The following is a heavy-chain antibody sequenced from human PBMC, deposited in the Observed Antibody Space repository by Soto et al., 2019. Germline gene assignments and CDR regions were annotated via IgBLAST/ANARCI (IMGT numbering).Heavy chain of an antibody. D-gene: IGHD3-16*01. V-gene: IGHV3-23*01. Sequence: GGSLRLSCAASGFTFSDYAMIWVRQAPGKGLEWVSSISGSGDATSYADSVKGRFTISRDNSRNTLSLQLSSLGAEDTALYYCLKSDCDSGACSRLAQWGQGTLVTVSS. CDR2: ISGSGDAT. CDR1: GFTFSDYA. J-gene: IGHJ4*01. CDR3: LKSDCDSGACSRLAQ.